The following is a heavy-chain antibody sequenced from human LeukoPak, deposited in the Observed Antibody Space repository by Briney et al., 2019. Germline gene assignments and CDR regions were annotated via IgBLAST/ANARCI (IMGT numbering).Heavy chain of an antibody. D-gene: IGHD4-11*01. CDR1: GFTFSSYS. CDR3: ASARGTTVTTSFDY. Sequence: PGGSLRLSCAASGFTFSSYSMNWVRQAPGKGLEWVSVISGSGGSTYYADSVKGRFTISRDNSKNTLYLRMNCLRAEDTAAYYRASARGTTVTTSFDYWGQGTLVTVSS. V-gene: IGHV3-23*01. CDR2: ISGSGGST. J-gene: IGHJ4*02.